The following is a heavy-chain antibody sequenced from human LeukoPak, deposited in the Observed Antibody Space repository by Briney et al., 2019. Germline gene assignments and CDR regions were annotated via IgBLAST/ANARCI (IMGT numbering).Heavy chain of an antibody. CDR3: ARGASNGFDA. J-gene: IGHJ5*02. Sequence: PGGSLRLSCATSGFTFSTYDMHWVRHATGKGLEWVSGIGTVGDTYYLDSVKGRFTISREDAKNSLYLQMNSLRVGDTAVYYCARGASNGFDAWGQGTLVTVSS. V-gene: IGHV3-13*01. CDR1: GFTFSTYD. CDR2: IGTVGDT.